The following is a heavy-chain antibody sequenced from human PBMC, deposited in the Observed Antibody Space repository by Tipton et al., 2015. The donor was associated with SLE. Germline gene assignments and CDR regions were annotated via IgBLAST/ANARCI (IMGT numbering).Heavy chain of an antibody. D-gene: IGHD2-21*02. V-gene: IGHV4-61*02. CDR3: ARGMVTWRGAILGVDV. Sequence: TLSPTCTVSGVSISSSRYYSTWSWIRQSAGKGLEWIGRISSTGSTNYNPSLKSRVTMSVDTSKNQFSLRVTSVTAADTAVYYCARGMVTWRGAILGVDVWGQGTTVNVSS. CDR2: ISSTGST. J-gene: IGHJ6*02. CDR1: GVSISSSRYYST.